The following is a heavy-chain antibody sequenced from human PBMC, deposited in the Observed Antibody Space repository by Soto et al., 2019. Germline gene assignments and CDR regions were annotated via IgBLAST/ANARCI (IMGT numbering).Heavy chain of an antibody. V-gene: IGHV4-59*01. D-gene: IGHD1-7*01. CDR2: IYYSGST. Sequence: QVQLQESGPGLVKPSETLSLTCTVSGGSISSYYWSWIRQPPGKGLEWIGYIYYSGSTNYNPSLKSRVTISVDPSKNQFALKLSSVTAADTAVYYCARADGTWEPNFDYWGQGTLVTVSS. J-gene: IGHJ4*02. CDR1: GGSISSYY. CDR3: ARADGTWEPNFDY.